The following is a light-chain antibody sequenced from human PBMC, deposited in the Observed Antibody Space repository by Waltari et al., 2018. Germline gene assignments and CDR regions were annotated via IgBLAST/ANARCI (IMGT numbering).Light chain of an antibody. CDR2: KAT. CDR3: SLYMGSGIWV. Sequence: QTVVTPEPSLSVSPGGTVTLTCALSSGSISSTSYATWYQQTPGQAPRTLVYKATSRSSGVPDRFSGSILGNKAALTITGARADDESDYYCSLYMGSGIWVFGGGTKLTVL. CDR1: SGSISSTSY. J-gene: IGLJ3*02. V-gene: IGLV8-61*01.